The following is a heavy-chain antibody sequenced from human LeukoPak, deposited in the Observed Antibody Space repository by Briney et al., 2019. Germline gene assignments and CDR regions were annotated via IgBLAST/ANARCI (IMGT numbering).Heavy chain of an antibody. CDR3: ARSLVTAIGYYFDY. Sequence: PSETLSLTCTVSGGSISSYSWNWIRQPPGKGLEWIGYIYHSGSTNQNPSLKSRVTISVDTSKNQFSLKLSSVTAADTAVYYCARSLVTAIGYYFDYWGQGTLVTVST. CDR1: GGSISSYS. CDR2: IYHSGST. V-gene: IGHV4-59*01. J-gene: IGHJ4*02. D-gene: IGHD2-21*02.